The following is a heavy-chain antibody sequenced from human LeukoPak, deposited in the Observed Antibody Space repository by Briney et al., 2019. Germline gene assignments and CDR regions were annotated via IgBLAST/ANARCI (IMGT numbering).Heavy chain of an antibody. V-gene: IGHV1-69*04. D-gene: IGHD2-21*02. CDR2: IIPIFGIA. J-gene: IGHJ4*02. Sequence: GSSVTVSCKASGGTFSSYAISWVRQAPGQGLEWMGRIIPIFGIANYAQKFQGRVTITADKSTSTAYMELSSLRSEDTAVYYCAGDCGGDCYSGDYWGQGTLVTVSS. CDR1: GGTFSSYA. CDR3: AGDCGGDCYSGDY.